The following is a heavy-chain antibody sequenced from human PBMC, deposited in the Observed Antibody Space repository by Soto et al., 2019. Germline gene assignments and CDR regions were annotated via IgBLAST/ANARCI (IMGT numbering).Heavy chain of an antibody. CDR1: GGTFSSYT. J-gene: IGHJ6*02. Sequence: QVQLVQSGAEVKKPGSSVKVSCKASGGTFSSYTISWVRQAPGQGLGWMGRIIPILGIANYAQKFQGRVTITADKSTSTAYMELSSLRSEDTAVYYCAVVVAATYYYYYGMDVWGQGTTVTVSS. CDR2: IIPILGIA. D-gene: IGHD2-15*01. CDR3: AVVVAATYYYYYGMDV. V-gene: IGHV1-69*02.